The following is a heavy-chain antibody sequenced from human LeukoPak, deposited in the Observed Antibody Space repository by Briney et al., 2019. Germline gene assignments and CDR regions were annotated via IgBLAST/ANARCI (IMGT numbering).Heavy chain of an antibody. Sequence: SETLSLTCTVTGGSISGYHWNWIRQSPGKGLEWIANIFYTGNADYNPSLKSRVTISVDTSKNQFSLKLSSVTAADTAVYYCARDIVGQQLVQRWFDPWGQGTLVTVSS. J-gene: IGHJ5*02. CDR3: ARDIVGQQLVQRWFDP. CDR1: GGSISGYH. D-gene: IGHD6-13*01. CDR2: IFYTGNA. V-gene: IGHV4-59*01.